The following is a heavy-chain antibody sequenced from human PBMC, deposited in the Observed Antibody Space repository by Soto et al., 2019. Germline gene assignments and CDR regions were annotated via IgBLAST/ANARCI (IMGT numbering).Heavy chain of an antibody. V-gene: IGHV4-30-4*01. CDR2: IYYSGST. D-gene: IGHD6-13*01. CDR3: ARTPKGMGQQLVLFGAFDI. CDR1: GGSISSGDYY. J-gene: IGHJ3*02. Sequence: SETLSLTCTVSGGSISSGDYYWSWIRQPLGKGLEWIGYIYYSGSTYYNPSLKSRVTISVDTSKNQFSLKLSSVTAADTAVYYCARTPKGMGQQLVLFGAFDIWGQGTMVTVSS.